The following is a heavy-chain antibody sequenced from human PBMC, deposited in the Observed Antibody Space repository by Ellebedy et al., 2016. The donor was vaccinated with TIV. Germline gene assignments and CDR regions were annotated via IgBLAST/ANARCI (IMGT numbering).Heavy chain of an antibody. CDR3: ARHFSVADDALDV. CDR1: GGSIRSYY. V-gene: IGHV4-59*05. J-gene: IGHJ3*01. D-gene: IGHD2-21*01. Sequence: GSLRLXXAVSGGSIRSYYWGWIRQPPGKGLEWIGSIYYTGSAYYNPSLQSRLTISVDTSTDTLSLELGSVTAADTALYYCARHFSVADDALDVWGQGTMVTVSS. CDR2: IYYTGSA.